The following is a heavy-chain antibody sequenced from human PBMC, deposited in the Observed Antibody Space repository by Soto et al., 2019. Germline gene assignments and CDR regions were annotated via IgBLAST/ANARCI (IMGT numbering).Heavy chain of an antibody. D-gene: IGHD3-10*01. J-gene: IGHJ5*02. CDR3: AKDSLNYYYSSGPFDP. CDR1: GVTFSSYA. CDR2: ISGSGSKT. V-gene: IGHV3-23*01. Sequence: EVQLLESGGGLVQPGGSLRLSCAASGVTFSSYAMSWVRQAPGKGLEWVSTISGSGSKTYYADSVKGRFTISKDNSKSTLNLQMNSLRAEDTAVYYCAKDSLNYYYSSGPFDPWGQGTLVTVSS.